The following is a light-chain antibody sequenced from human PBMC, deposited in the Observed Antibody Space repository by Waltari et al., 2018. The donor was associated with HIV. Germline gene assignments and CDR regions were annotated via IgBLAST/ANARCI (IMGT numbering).Light chain of an antibody. CDR1: PSVLYRSNNKNY. CDR2: WAS. Sequence: DIVMTQPPDSLAVSLGEWATINCKSSPSVLYRSNNKNYLAWYQQKPRQTPKLLIYWASTRESGVPDLFRGSGSGTDFTLTISRLQAEDVAVYCCRKYYRTAVTFGQGTKVEIK. V-gene: IGKV4-1*01. CDR3: RKYYRTAVT. J-gene: IGKJ1*01.